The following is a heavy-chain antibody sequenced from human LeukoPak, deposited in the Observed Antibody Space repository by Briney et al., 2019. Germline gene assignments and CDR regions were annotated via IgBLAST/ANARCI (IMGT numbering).Heavy chain of an antibody. D-gene: IGHD2/OR15-2a*01. CDR3: ARDLWTSRDYYGMDV. J-gene: IGHJ6*02. CDR1: GFTFSSDT. V-gene: IGHV3-21*01. Sequence: PGGSLRLSCAASGFTFSSDTMSWVRQAPGKGLEWVSSMSSTSKYKYYADSVKGRFTISRDNAKNSLHLQMNSLRADDTAVYYCARDLWTSRDYYGMDVWGQGTTVTVSS. CDR2: MSSTSKYK.